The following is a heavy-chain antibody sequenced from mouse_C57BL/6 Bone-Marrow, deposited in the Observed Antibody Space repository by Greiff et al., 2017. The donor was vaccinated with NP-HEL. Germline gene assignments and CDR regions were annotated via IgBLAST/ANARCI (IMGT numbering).Heavy chain of an antibody. CDR2: ISSGSSTI. CDR3: ATSITTVVATGGY. D-gene: IGHD1-1*01. V-gene: IGHV5-17*01. Sequence: EVQRVESGGGLVKPGGSLKLSCAASGFTFSDYGMHWVRQAPEKGLEWVAYISSGSSTIYYADTVKGRFTISRDNAKNTLFLQMTSLRSEDTAMYYCATSITTVVATGGYWGQGTTLTVSS. CDR1: GFTFSDYG. J-gene: IGHJ2*01.